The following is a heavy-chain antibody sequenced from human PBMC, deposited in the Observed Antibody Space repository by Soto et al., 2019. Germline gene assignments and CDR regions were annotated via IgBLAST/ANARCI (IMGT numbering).Heavy chain of an antibody. CDR3: ARVHVMVVAGSTFDY. V-gene: IGHV4-61*01. D-gene: IGHD6-19*01. Sequence: PSETLSLTCSVSGGSVSDKTYYWSWIRQPPGKRLEWIGYVYYSGTTNYNPSLKSRVTISVDLSNNQFSLKLTSVTAADTAVYYCARVHVMVVAGSTFDYWGHGTLVTVSS. J-gene: IGHJ4*01. CDR2: VYYSGTT. CDR1: GGSVSDKTYY.